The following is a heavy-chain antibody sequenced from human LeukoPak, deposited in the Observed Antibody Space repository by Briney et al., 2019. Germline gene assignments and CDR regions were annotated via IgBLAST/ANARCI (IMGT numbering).Heavy chain of an antibody. J-gene: IGHJ5*02. CDR2: INPDSGGT. V-gene: IGHV1-2*02. CDR1: GYSFSDYY. Sequence: ASVTVSCKASGYSFSDYYIHWLRQAPGQGLGWMGWINPDSGGTNYAQRFQGRVTMTRDTSITTVYMELSRLRSDDTAVFYCTREARAGNWFDPWGQGTLVIVSS. D-gene: IGHD5-12*01. CDR3: TREARAGNWFDP.